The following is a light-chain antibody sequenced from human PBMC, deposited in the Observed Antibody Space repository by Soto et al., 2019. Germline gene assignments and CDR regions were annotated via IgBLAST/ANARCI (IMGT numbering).Light chain of an antibody. CDR2: DVS. V-gene: IGLV2-14*01. Sequence: QSALTQPASVSGSPGQSITISCPGTSSDVGGYNYVSWYQQHPGKAPKLMIYDVSNRPSGVSNRFSGSKSGNTASLTISGLQAEDEADYYCSSYTSSSTLPYVFGTGTKVTV. CDR3: SSYTSSSTLPYV. CDR1: SSDVGGYNY. J-gene: IGLJ1*01.